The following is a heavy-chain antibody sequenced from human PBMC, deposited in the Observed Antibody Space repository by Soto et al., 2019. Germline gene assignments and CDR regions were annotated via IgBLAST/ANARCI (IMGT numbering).Heavy chain of an antibody. CDR1: GGSISSDDYY. D-gene: IGHD6-6*01. V-gene: IGHV4-30-4*01. J-gene: IGHJ4*02. CDR3: AGDRSNSPDYFDY. Sequence: QVQLQESGPGLVKPSQTLSLTCTVSGGSISSDDYYWTWVRQPPAKGLEWIGFNYYSGKTKYNPSLESRVTISIDKSKNHFSLKLSSVSAADTAVYYCAGDRSNSPDYFDYWGQGPLVTVSS. CDR2: NYYSGKT.